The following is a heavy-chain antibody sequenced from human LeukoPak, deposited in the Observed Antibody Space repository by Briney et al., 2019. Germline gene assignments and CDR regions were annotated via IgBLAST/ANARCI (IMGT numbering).Heavy chain of an antibody. CDR2: IWYDGSNK. CDR3: ARVAAAGNNWFDP. D-gene: IGHD6-13*01. J-gene: IGHJ5*02. Sequence: PGRSLRLSCAASGFTFSSYGMHWVRQAPGRGLEWVAVIWYDGSNKYYADSVKGRFTISRDNSKNTLYLQMNSLRAEDTAVYYCARVAAAGNNWFDPWGQGTLVTVSS. CDR1: GFTFSSYG. V-gene: IGHV3-33*01.